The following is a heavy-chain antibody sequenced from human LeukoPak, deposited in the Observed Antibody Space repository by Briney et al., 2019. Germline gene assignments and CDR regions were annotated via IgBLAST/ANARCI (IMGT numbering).Heavy chain of an antibody. V-gene: IGHV4-34*01. Sequence: SETLSLTCAVYGGSFSGYYWSWIRQPPGKGLEWIGEINHSGSTNYNPSLKSRVTISVDTSKNQFSLKLSPVTAADTAVYYCARGRRPSYYYDSSGYSPFDYWGQGTLVTVSS. J-gene: IGHJ4*02. D-gene: IGHD3-22*01. CDR2: INHSGST. CDR1: GGSFSGYY. CDR3: ARGRRPSYYYDSSGYSPFDY.